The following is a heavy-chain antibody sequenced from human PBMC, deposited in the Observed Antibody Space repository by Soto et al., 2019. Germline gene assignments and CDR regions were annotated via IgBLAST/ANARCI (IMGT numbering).Heavy chain of an antibody. J-gene: IGHJ5*02. Sequence: SETLSLTCTVSGGSISSGGYYWSWIRQHPGKGLEWIGYIYYSGSTYYNPSLKSRVTISVDTSKNQFSLKLSSVTAADTAVYYCATANCSGGSCYSNWFDPWGQGTLVTVSS. CDR2: IYYSGST. D-gene: IGHD2-15*01. CDR3: ATANCSGGSCYSNWFDP. V-gene: IGHV4-31*03. CDR1: GGSISSGGYY.